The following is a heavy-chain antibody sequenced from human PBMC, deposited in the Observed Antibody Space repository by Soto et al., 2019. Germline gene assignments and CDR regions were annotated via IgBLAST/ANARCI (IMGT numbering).Heavy chain of an antibody. J-gene: IGHJ6*02. CDR3: AREKAVAGDYYYGMDV. Sequence: GASVKVSCKASGCTFSSYAISWVRQAPGQGVEWMGGIIPIFGTANYAQKFQGRVTITADKSTSTAYMELSSLRSEDTAVYYCAREKAVAGDYYYGMDVWGQGTTVTVSS. D-gene: IGHD6-19*01. CDR2: IIPIFGTA. CDR1: GCTFSSYA. V-gene: IGHV1-69*06.